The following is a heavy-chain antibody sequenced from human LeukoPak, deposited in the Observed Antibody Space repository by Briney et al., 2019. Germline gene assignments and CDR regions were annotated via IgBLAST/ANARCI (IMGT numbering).Heavy chain of an antibody. CDR3: ARGDKFSGDY. Sequence: PGGSLRLSCAASGFTFSTYWMSWVRQAPGKGLEWVANIHQDGNEKYYVDSVKGRFTISRDNAKNSLYLQKNSLRAEDTAVYYCARGDKFSGDYWGQGTLVTVSS. CDR1: GFTFSTYW. D-gene: IGHD2-15*01. J-gene: IGHJ4*02. CDR2: IHQDGNEK. V-gene: IGHV3-7*04.